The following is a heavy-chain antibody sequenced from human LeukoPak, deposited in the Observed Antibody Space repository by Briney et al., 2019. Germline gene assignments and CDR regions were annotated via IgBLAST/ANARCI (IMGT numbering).Heavy chain of an antibody. Sequence: PSETLSLTCAVSGYSISSGYYWGWIRQPPEKGLEWIGSIYHSGSTYYNPSLKSRVTISVDTSKKQFSLKLTSVTAADTAVYYCARKAELYSYGQWDYWGQGTLVTVSS. CDR2: IYHSGST. D-gene: IGHD5-18*01. CDR3: ARKAELYSYGQWDY. CDR1: GYSISSGYY. V-gene: IGHV4-38-2*01. J-gene: IGHJ4*02.